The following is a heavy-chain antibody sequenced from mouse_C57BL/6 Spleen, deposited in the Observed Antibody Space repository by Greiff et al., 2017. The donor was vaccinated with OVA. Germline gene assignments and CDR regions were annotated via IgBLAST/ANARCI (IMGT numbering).Heavy chain of an antibody. J-gene: IGHJ2*01. CDR2: INPNNGGT. Sequence: EVQLQQSGPELVKPGASVKIPCKASGYTFTDYNMDWVKQSHGKSLEWIGDINPNNGGTIYNQKFKGKATLTVDKSSSTAYMELRSLTSEDTAVYYCARIYYGSSSFDYWGQGTTLTVSS. CDR3: ARIYYGSSSFDY. D-gene: IGHD1-1*01. CDR1: GYTFTDYN. V-gene: IGHV1-18*01.